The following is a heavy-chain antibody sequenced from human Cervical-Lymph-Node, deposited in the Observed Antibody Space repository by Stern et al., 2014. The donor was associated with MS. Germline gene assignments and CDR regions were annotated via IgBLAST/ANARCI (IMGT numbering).Heavy chain of an antibody. CDR2: IYYSGAT. V-gene: IGHV4-31*03. CDR1: GGSISSDNYY. Sequence: MQLVESGPGLVKPSQTLSLTCTVSGGSISSDNYYWTWIRQHPGKGLEWIGHIYYSGATYYNPSLKSRVSITADTSQNLFSLRLSSVTAADTAVYYCARDHFTTSLDVWGHGTTVTVSS. D-gene: IGHD3-22*01. J-gene: IGHJ6*02. CDR3: ARDHFTTSLDV.